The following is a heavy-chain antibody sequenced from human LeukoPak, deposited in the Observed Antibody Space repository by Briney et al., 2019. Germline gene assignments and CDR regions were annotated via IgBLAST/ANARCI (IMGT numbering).Heavy chain of an antibody. Sequence: SETLSLTCIVSGGSISSYYWRWIRQPPGKGLEWVGYIYYSGSTNYNPSLKSRVTISVDTSKDQFSLKLSSVTAADTAVYYCARGVVVVPAASYYYMDVWGKGTTVTVSS. D-gene: IGHD2-2*01. CDR2: IYYSGST. V-gene: IGHV4-59*01. CDR3: ARGVVVVPAASYYYMDV. J-gene: IGHJ6*03. CDR1: GGSISSYY.